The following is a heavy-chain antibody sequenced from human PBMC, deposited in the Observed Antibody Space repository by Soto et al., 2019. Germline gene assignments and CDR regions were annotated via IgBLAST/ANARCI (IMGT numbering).Heavy chain of an antibody. CDR1: GFTFSSYG. V-gene: IGHV3-30*18. D-gene: IGHD2-15*01. J-gene: IGHJ6*03. CDR2: ISYDGSNK. CDR3: AKDLAATHDDYYYYYMDV. Sequence: GGSLRLSCAASGFTFSSYGMHWVRQAPGKGLEWVAVISYDGSNKYYADSVKGRFTISRDNSKNTLYLQMNSLRAEDTAVYYCAKDLAATHDDYYYYYMDVWGKGTTVTVSS.